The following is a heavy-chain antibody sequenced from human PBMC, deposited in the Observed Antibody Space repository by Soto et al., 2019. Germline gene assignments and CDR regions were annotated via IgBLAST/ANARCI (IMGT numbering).Heavy chain of an antibody. Sequence: QVQLVQSGAEVKKPGASVKVSCKASGYTFTSYGISWVRQAPGQGLEWMGWISAYNGNTNYAQKLQGRVTMTTDTSTSTAYMEQRSRRSEDTGVYYCEREDIVGVPAAIPSDNWFDPWGRGTLVSVSS. V-gene: IGHV1-18*04. J-gene: IGHJ5*02. CDR1: GYTFTSYG. D-gene: IGHD2-2*01. CDR2: ISAYNGNT. CDR3: EREDIVGVPAAIPSDNWFDP.